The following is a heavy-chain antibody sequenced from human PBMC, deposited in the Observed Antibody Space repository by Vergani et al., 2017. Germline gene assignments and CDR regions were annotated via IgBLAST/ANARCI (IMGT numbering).Heavy chain of an antibody. Sequence: EVQLLQSEGAVVQPGGSVRLSCVASGFTFSSHAMSWVRQGHGQGLEWVSSIKNTGDSTQYADSVKGRFTISRDNSQNTLYLQMNSLRVEDTAVYYCGRGSDNYNWGQGTLVTVSS. CDR3: GRGSDNYN. D-gene: IGHD5-24*01. V-gene: IGHV3-23*01. CDR2: IKNTGDST. J-gene: IGHJ4*02. CDR1: GFTFSSHA.